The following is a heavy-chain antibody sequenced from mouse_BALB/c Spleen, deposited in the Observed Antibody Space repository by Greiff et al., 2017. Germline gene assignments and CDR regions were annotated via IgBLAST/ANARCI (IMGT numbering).Heavy chain of an antibody. CDR3: ARTNYYGSSRYAMDD. J-gene: IGHJ4*01. V-gene: IGHV5-4*02. D-gene: IGHD1-1*01. CDR1: GFTFSDYY. CDR2: ISDGGSYT. Sequence: DVQLVESGGGLVKPGGSLKLSCAASGFTFSDYYMYWVRQTPEKRLAWVATISDGGSYTYSPDSVKGRVPISRDNAKNNLYLQMSSLKSEDTAMYYCARTNYYGSSRYAMDDWGQGTSVSVAS.